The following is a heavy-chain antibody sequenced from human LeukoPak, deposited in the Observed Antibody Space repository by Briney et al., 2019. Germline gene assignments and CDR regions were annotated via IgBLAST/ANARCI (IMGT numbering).Heavy chain of an antibody. Sequence: SETLSLTCTVSGGSISSSSYYWGWIRQPPGKGLEWIGSIYYSGSTYYNPSLKSRVTISVDTSKNQFSLKLSSVTAADTAVYYCAREVPHAITIFGVVYYFDYWGQGTLVTVSS. CDR1: GGSISSSSYY. CDR2: IYYSGST. CDR3: AREVPHAITIFGVVYYFDY. V-gene: IGHV4-39*07. J-gene: IGHJ4*02. D-gene: IGHD3-3*01.